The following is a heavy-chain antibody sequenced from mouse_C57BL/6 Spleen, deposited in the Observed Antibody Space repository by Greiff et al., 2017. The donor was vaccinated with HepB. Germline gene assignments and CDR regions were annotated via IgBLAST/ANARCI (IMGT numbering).Heavy chain of an antibody. D-gene: IGHD1-1*01. Sequence: EVQLQQSGPELVKPGASVKISCKASGYSFTDYNMNWVKQSNGKSLEWIGVINPNYGTTSYNQKFKGKATLTVDQSSSTAYMQLNSLTSEDSAVYYCARGAFTTVVATWDYFDYWGQGTTLTVSS. J-gene: IGHJ2*01. V-gene: IGHV1-39*01. CDR1: GYSFTDYN. CDR2: INPNYGTT. CDR3: ARGAFTTVVATWDYFDY.